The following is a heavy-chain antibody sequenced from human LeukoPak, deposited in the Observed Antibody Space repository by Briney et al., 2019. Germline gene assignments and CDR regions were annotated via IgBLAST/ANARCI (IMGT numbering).Heavy chain of an antibody. CDR3: ARDEVRTGAFDI. J-gene: IGHJ3*02. D-gene: IGHD2-2*01. CDR2: ISSSGRTI. Sequence: GGSLRLSCAASGFTFSSYEMNWVRQAPGKGLEWVSYISSSGRTIYYADSVKGRFTISRDNAKNSLYLQMSSLRVEDTAVYYCARDEVRTGAFDIWGQGTMVTVSS. CDR1: GFTFSSYE. V-gene: IGHV3-48*03.